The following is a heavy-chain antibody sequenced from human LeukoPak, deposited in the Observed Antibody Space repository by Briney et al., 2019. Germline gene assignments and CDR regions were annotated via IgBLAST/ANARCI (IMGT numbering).Heavy chain of an antibody. J-gene: IGHJ3*02. Sequence: QSGRSLRLSCAASGFTFDDYAMHWVRQAPGKGLEWVSGISWNSGSIDYADSVKGRFTISRDNAKNSLYLQMNSLRAEDTALYYCAKDIGYGAFDIWGQGTMVTVSS. CDR2: ISWNSGSI. V-gene: IGHV3-9*01. CDR1: GFTFDDYA. CDR3: AKDIGYGAFDI. D-gene: IGHD5-18*01.